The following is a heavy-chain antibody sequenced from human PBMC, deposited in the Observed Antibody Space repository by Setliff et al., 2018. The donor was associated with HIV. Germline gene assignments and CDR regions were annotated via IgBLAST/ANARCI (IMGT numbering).Heavy chain of an antibody. J-gene: IGHJ4*02. D-gene: IGHD1-1*01. CDR3: AQLGMVDDFDY. V-gene: IGHV4-38-2*01. Sequence: SETLSLTCDVSGFSISSRYYWGWIRQPPGKGLEWIGSIYYSGSTYYNPSLKSRVTVSVDTSKNHFSLKLRSVTAADTAVYYCAQLGMVDDFDYWGQGTLVTVSS. CDR1: GFSISSRYY. CDR2: IYYSGST.